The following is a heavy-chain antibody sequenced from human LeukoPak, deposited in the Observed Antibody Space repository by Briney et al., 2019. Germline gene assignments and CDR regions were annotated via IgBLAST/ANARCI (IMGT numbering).Heavy chain of an antibody. J-gene: IGHJ6*02. CDR2: IYYSGST. Sequence: SETLSLTCTVSGGSISSSSYYWGWIRQPPGKGLEWIGSIYYSGSTYYNPSLKSRVTISVDTSKNQFSLKLSSVTAADTAVYYCARGPLGYCSSTSCYYYYGMDVWGQGTTVTVSS. V-gene: IGHV4-39*01. D-gene: IGHD2-2*01. CDR1: GGSISSSSYY. CDR3: ARGPLGYCSSTSCYYYYGMDV.